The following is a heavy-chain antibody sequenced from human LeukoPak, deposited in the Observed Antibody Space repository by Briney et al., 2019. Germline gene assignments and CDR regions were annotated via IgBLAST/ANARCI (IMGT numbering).Heavy chain of an antibody. CDR3: ARAVVKFWYFDL. V-gene: IGHV4-59*01. D-gene: IGHD3-22*01. J-gene: IGHJ2*01. CDR1: GGSISSYY. Sequence: SETLSLTCTVSGGSISSYYWSWIRQPPGKGLEWIGYIYYSGSTNYNPSLKSRVTISVDTSKNQFPLKLSSVTAADTAVYYCARAVVKFWYFDLWGRGTLVTVSS. CDR2: IYYSGST.